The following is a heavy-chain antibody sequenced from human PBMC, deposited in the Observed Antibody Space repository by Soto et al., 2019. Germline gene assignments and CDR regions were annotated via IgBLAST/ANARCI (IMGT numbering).Heavy chain of an antibody. J-gene: IGHJ5*01. V-gene: IGHV1-18*04. CDR3: ARGLTWWSGCYDTALSDIDA. CDR1: GYSFSNSD. Sequence: ASVKVSCKAYGYSFSNSDLGWVRQAPGQGLEWMGWISAYNGNTNYAQKLQGRVTMTTDTSTSTAYMELRSLRSDDTAVYYCARGLTWWSGCYDTALSDIDAWGLG. CDR2: ISAYNGNT. D-gene: IGHD3-3*01.